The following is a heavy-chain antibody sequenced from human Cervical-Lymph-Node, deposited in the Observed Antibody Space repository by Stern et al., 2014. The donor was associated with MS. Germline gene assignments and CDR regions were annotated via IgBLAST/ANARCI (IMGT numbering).Heavy chain of an antibody. Sequence: QVQLVESGPGLVKPSETLSLTCTVSGGSISSYYWSWIRQPPGKGLEWIGYIYYSGSTNYNPSLKSRVTISVDTSKNQFSLKLSSVTDADTAVYYCARGAADGPDYWGQGTLVTVSS. J-gene: IGHJ4*02. CDR3: ARGAADGPDY. CDR2: IYYSGST. CDR1: GGSISSYY. D-gene: IGHD6-25*01. V-gene: IGHV4-59*01.